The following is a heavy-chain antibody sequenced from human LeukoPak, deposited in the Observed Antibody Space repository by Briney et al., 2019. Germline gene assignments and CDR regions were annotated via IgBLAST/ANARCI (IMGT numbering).Heavy chain of an antibody. Sequence: SETLSLTCTVSGGSISSNTYYWGWIRQPPGKGLEWIGEINHSGSTSYNPSLKSRVTISVDTSKNQFSLKLSSVTAADTAVYYCARMGAYSSGWYGGFDYWGQGTLVTVSS. D-gene: IGHD6-19*01. J-gene: IGHJ4*02. CDR1: GGSISSNTYY. CDR2: INHSGST. CDR3: ARMGAYSSGWYGGFDY. V-gene: IGHV4-39*07.